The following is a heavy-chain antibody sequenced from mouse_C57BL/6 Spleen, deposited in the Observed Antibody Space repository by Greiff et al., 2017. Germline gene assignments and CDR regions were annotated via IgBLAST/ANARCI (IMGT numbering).Heavy chain of an antibody. V-gene: IGHV5-17*01. J-gene: IGHJ2*01. Sequence: EVMLVESGGGLVKPGGSLKLSCAASGFTFSDYGMHWVRQAPEKGLEWVAYISSGSSTIYYADTVKGRFTISRDNAKTTLFLQMTSLRSEETAMYYCARIYDGYYPDYWGRGTTLTVSS. D-gene: IGHD2-3*01. CDR2: ISSGSSTI. CDR1: GFTFSDYG. CDR3: ARIYDGYYPDY.